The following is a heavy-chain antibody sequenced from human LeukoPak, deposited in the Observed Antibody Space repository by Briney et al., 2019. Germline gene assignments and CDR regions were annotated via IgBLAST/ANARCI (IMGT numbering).Heavy chain of an antibody. Sequence: GASVKVSCKASGYTFTGYYMHWVRQAPGQGLEWMGWINPKSGVTNSAQNSQGRVTMTRDTSINTAYMEVSRLRSDDTAVYYCARVWGSGRTVMVLSFDFWGQGTLVTVSS. CDR1: GYTFTGYY. CDR2: INPKSGVT. J-gene: IGHJ4*02. V-gene: IGHV1-2*02. D-gene: IGHD5-18*01. CDR3: ARVWGSGRTVMVLSFDF.